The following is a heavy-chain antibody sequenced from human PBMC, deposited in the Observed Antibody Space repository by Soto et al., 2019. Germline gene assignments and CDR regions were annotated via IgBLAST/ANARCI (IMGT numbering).Heavy chain of an antibody. CDR1: GFTFNDYS. CDR2: ISSSSSYI. J-gene: IGHJ5*02. Sequence: PGGSLRLSCEASGFTFNDYSMDWVCQAPEKGLEWVSSISSSSSYIYYADSVKGRFTISRDNAKNSLYLQMNSLRAEDTAVYYCARDLPWNYGYHWFDPWGQGTLVTVSS. D-gene: IGHD1-7*01. V-gene: IGHV3-21*01. CDR3: ARDLPWNYGYHWFDP.